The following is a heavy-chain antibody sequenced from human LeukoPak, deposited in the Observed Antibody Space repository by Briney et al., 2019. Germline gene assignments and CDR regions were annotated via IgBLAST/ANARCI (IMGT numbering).Heavy chain of an antibody. CDR1: GGSISSYY. D-gene: IGHD2-2*02. CDR3: ARALGYCSSTSCYNYYYYYMDV. Sequence: PSENLSLNSTVSGGSISSYYWSWLRPRPGPGLEWIGYIYTSMRTNYNTSLKRRVTISVDTSKNQFSLKLSSVTAADTAVYYCARALGYCSSTSCYNYYYYYMDVWGKGTTVTVSS. J-gene: IGHJ6*03. V-gene: IGHV4-4*09. CDR2: IYTSMRT.